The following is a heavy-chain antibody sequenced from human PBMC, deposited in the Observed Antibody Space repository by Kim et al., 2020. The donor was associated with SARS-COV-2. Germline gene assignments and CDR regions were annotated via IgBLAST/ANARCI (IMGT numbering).Heavy chain of an antibody. J-gene: IGHJ6*03. V-gene: IGHV3-21*01. D-gene: IGHD3-22*01. CDR1: GFTFSSYS. CDR3: ARGTNPGGLIVVVINRLRNYYMDV. CDR2: ISSSSSYI. Sequence: GGSLRLSCAASGFTFSSYSMNWVRQAPGKGLEWVSSISSSSSYIYYADSVKGRFTISRDNAKNSLYLQMNSLRAEDTAVYYCARGTNPGGLIVVVINRLRNYYMDVWGKGTTVTVSS.